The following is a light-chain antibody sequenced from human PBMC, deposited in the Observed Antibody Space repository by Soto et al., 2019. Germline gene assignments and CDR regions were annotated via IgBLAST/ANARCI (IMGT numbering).Light chain of an antibody. J-gene: IGKJ2*01. Sequence: DIQMTQSPSTLSASVGDRVTITCRASQSISSWLAWYQQKPGKAPKLLIYAASTLQSGVPSRFSGSGSGTEFTLTISSLQHEDYETYYCQQHNSFHRSFRHGTKVDI. CDR3: QQHNSFHRS. CDR1: QSISSW. CDR2: AAS. V-gene: IGKV1-5*01.